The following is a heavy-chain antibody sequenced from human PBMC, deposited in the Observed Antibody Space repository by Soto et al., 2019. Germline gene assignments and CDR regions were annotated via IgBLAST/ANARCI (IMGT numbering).Heavy chain of an antibody. CDR3: ARDRASITIFGVVDFDP. CDR2: ISAYNGNT. Sequence: ASVKVSCKASGYTFTSYGISWVRQAPGQGLEWMGWISAYNGNTNYAQKLQGRVTMTTDTSTSTAYMELRSLRSDDTAVYYCARDRASITIFGVVDFDPWGQRTLVTVSS. J-gene: IGHJ5*02. CDR1: GYTFTSYG. V-gene: IGHV1-18*01. D-gene: IGHD3-3*01.